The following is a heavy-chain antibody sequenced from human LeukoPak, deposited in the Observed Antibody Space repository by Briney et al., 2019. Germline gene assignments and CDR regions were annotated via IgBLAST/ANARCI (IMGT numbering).Heavy chain of an antibody. Sequence: PSETLSLTCTVSVGSISSGDYYWSWIRQPPGKGLEWIGYIYYSGSTYYNPSLKSRVTISVDTSKNQFSLKPSSVTAADTAVYYCATGPIDTAMADYYYYGMDVWGKGTTVTVSS. CDR2: IYYSGST. CDR1: VGSISSGDYY. CDR3: ATGPIDTAMADYYYYGMDV. V-gene: IGHV4-30-4*01. J-gene: IGHJ6*04. D-gene: IGHD5-18*01.